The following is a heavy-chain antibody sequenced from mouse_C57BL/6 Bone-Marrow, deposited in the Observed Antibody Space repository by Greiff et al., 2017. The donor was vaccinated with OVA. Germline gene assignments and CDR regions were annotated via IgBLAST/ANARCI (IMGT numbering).Heavy chain of an antibody. Sequence: QVQLQQSGAELVKPGASVKISCKASGYAFSSYWMNWVKQRPGKGLEWIGQIYPGDGDTNYNGKFKGKATLTADKSSSTAYMQLSSLTSEDSAVYYCARRAYYGSSHWYFDVWGTGTTVTVSS. V-gene: IGHV1-80*01. CDR3: ARRAYYGSSHWYFDV. J-gene: IGHJ1*03. CDR2: IYPGDGDT. CDR1: GYAFSSYW. D-gene: IGHD1-1*01.